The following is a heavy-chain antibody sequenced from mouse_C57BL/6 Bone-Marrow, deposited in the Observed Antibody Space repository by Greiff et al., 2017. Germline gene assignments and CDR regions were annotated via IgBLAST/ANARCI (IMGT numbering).Heavy chain of an antibody. J-gene: IGHJ2*01. V-gene: IGHV1-81*01. CDR3: ARNREGYITTVVADD. D-gene: IGHD1-1*01. CDR2: IYPRSGNT. Sequence: VQRVESGAELARPGASVKLSCKASGYTFTSYGISWVKQRTGQGLEWIGEIYPRSGNTYYNEKFKGKATLTADKSSSTAYMELRSLTSEDSAVYFCARNREGYITTVVADDWGQGTTLTVSS. CDR1: GYTFTSYG.